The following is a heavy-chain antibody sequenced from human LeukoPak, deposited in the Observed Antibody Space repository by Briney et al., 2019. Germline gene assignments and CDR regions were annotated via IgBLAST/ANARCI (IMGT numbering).Heavy chain of an antibody. D-gene: IGHD3-22*01. J-gene: IGHJ4*02. CDR1: GFTFSSFG. V-gene: IGHV3-30*18. CDR3: AKGYYYDSSGYYLHFDH. CDR2: ISYNGSIQ. Sequence: PVGSLRLSCAASGFTFSSFGIHWVRQAPREGLEWVALISYNGSIQYYTDSVKGRFTISPDNSKNTLYLQMNSLRAADTAVYYCAKGYYYDSSGYYLHFDHWGQGPMVTVSS.